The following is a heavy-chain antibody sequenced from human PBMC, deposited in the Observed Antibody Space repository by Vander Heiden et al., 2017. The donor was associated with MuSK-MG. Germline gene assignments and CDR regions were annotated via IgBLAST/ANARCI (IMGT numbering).Heavy chain of an antibody. V-gene: IGHV1-8*01. Sequence: QVQLVQSGAEVQKPGASVKVSCKASGYTFTSYDINWVRQATGQGLEWMGWMNPNSGNTGYAQKFQGRVTMTRNTSISTAYMELSSLRSEDTAVYYCARPGSLYPRWDYGMDVWGQGTTVTVSS. CDR2: MNPNSGNT. D-gene: IGHD3-10*01. J-gene: IGHJ6*02. CDR1: GYTFTSYD. CDR3: ARPGSLYPRWDYGMDV.